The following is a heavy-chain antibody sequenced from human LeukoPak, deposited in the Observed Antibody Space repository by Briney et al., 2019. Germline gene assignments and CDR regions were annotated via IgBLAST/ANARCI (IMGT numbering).Heavy chain of an antibody. D-gene: IGHD2-2*01. CDR1: GYTFTSYG. CDR2: ISAYNGNT. CDR3: ARDRDQLLLSWFDP. V-gene: IGHV1-18*01. Sequence: GASVKVSCKASGYTFTSYGISWVRQAPGQELEWMGWISAYNGNTNYAQKLQGRVTMTTDTSTSTAYMELRSLRSDDTAVYYCARDRDQLLLSWFDPWGQGTLVTVSS. J-gene: IGHJ5*02.